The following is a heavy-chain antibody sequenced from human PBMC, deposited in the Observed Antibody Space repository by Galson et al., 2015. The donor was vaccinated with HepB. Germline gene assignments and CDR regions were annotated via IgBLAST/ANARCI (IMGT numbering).Heavy chain of an antibody. D-gene: IGHD2-2*01. CDR1: GFTFSAYS. CDR3: ARGRYCTNTGCYRDYDY. Sequence: SLRLSCAASGFTFSAYSMNWVRQAPGKGLQWVACISVSSSTIYYVDSLKGRFTISRDKAKNTMYLQMNSLRDEDTAVYFCARGRYCTNTGCYRDYDYWSQGILVTFSS. V-gene: IGHV3-48*02. J-gene: IGHJ4*02. CDR2: ISVSSSTI.